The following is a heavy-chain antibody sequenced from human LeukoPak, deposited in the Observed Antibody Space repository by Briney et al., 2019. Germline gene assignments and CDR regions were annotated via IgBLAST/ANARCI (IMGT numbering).Heavy chain of an antibody. V-gene: IGHV4-4*07. CDR1: GGSISSYY. Sequence: PSETLSLTYTVSGGSISSYYWSWVRQPAGKGLEWIGRISTSGSTNYNPSLKSRVTISVDTSKNQFSLKLTSVTAADTAVYYCARQGIRGQWLVHFDYWGQGTLVTVSS. J-gene: IGHJ4*02. CDR3: ARQGIRGQWLVHFDY. D-gene: IGHD6-19*01. CDR2: ISTSGST.